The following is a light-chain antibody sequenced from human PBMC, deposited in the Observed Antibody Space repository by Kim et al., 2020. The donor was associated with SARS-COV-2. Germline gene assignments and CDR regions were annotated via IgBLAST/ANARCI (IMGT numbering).Light chain of an antibody. J-gene: IGKJ2*01. Sequence: EIVLTQSPGTLSLSPGERATLSCRASQSVSSSYLAWYQQKPGQAPRLLIYGASSRATGIQDRFSGSESGTDFTLTISRLEPEDFAVYYCQQYGSSPHTFGQGTKLEI. CDR2: GAS. V-gene: IGKV3-20*01. CDR1: QSVSSSY. CDR3: QQYGSSPHT.